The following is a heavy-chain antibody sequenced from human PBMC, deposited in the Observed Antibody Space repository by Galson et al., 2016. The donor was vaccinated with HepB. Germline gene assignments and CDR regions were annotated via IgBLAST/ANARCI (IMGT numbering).Heavy chain of an antibody. D-gene: IGHD5-18*01. J-gene: IGHJ4*02. Sequence: SLRLSCAASGFAFSTYSMNWVRQAPGKGLEWVSYISSRSSTVYYADSLKGRSTNARDNAKNSLYQKMNRLRDEDTAVFYCARDGGRRYTYGYFDYWGRGTLITVSS. CDR3: ARDGGRRYTYGYFDY. CDR1: GFAFSTYS. V-gene: IGHV3-48*02. CDR2: ISSRSSTV.